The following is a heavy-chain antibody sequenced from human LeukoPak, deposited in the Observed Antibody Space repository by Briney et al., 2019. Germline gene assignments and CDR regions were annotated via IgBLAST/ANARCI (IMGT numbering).Heavy chain of an antibody. CDR2: IYTSGST. CDR3: ARGHITFGGVIVDY. V-gene: IGHV4-4*07. CDR1: GGSISSYY. J-gene: IGHJ4*02. D-gene: IGHD3-16*02. Sequence: SETLSLTCTVSGGSISSYYWSWIRQPAGKGLEWIGRIYTSGSTNYNPSLKSRVTMSVDTSKNQFSLKLSSVTAADTAVYYCARGHITFGGVIVDYWGQGTLVTVSS.